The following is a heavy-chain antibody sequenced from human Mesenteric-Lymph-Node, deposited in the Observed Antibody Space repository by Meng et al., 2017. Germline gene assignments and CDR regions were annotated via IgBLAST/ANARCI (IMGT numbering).Heavy chain of an antibody. CDR1: GGTFSSYD. D-gene: IGHD3-22*01. V-gene: IGHV1-69*13. CDR3: ARLGYYYDSSGYYLGDGSDY. Sequence: SVKVSCKASGGTFSSYDISWVRQAPGQGLEWMGGIIPIFGTANYAQKFQGRVTITADESTSTAYMELSSLRSEDTAVYYCARLGYYYDSSGYYLGDGSDYWGQGTLVTVSS. J-gene: IGHJ4*02. CDR2: IIPIFGTA.